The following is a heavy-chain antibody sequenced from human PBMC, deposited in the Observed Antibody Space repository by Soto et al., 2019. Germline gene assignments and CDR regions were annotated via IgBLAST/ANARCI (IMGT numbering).Heavy chain of an antibody. D-gene: IGHD3-10*01. V-gene: IGHV3-23*01. CDR2: IVGSGGST. Sequence: GGSLRLSCAASGCTCISYGMSWVRQAPGKGLEWVSAIVGSGGSTYYADSVKGRFSISRYTSKNTLYLQMNSLRAEDTAVYYCAKFTGDYYGSGSPGDAFDIWAQGTMVTVSS. CDR3: AKFTGDYYGSGSPGDAFDI. J-gene: IGHJ3*02. CDR1: GCTCISYG.